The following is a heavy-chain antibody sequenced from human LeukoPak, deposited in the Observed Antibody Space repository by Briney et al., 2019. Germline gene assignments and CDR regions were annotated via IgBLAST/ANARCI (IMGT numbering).Heavy chain of an antibody. Sequence: GGSLRLSCAASGFTFSSYWMSWVRQAPRKGLEWVANIKQDGSEKYYVDSVKGRFTISRDNSKNTLYLQMNSLRAEDTAVYYCAKARRGYSGYIDYWGQGTLVTVSS. J-gene: IGHJ4*02. D-gene: IGHD5-12*01. CDR1: GFTFSSYW. V-gene: IGHV3-7*01. CDR3: AKARRGYSGYIDY. CDR2: IKQDGSEK.